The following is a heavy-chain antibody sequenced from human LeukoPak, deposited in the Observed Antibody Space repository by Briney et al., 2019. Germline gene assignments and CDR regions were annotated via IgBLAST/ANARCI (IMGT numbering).Heavy chain of an antibody. V-gene: IGHV4-39*07. CDR3: ARDLGITVTTWFDP. CDR2: IYYSGST. Sequence: SETLSLTCTVSGGSISSSSYYWGWIRQPPGKGLEWIGSIYYSGSTYYNPSLKSRVTISVDTSKNQFSLKLSSVTAADTAVYYCARDLGITVTTWFDPWGQGTLVTVSS. D-gene: IGHD4-17*01. CDR1: GGSISSSSYY. J-gene: IGHJ5*02.